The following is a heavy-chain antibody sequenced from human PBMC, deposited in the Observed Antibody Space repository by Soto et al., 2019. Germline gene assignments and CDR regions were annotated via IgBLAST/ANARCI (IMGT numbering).Heavy chain of an antibody. CDR3: ARDGSGYYLGWFDP. J-gene: IGHJ5*02. Sequence: GGSLRLSCAASGFTFSSDCMHWVRQAPGKGLEWVAVIWYDGSNKYYADSVKGRFTISRDNSKNTLYLQMNSLRAEDTAVYYCARDGSGYYLGWFDPWGQGTLVTVSS. D-gene: IGHD3-22*01. CDR2: IWYDGSNK. CDR1: GFTFSSDC. V-gene: IGHV3-33*01.